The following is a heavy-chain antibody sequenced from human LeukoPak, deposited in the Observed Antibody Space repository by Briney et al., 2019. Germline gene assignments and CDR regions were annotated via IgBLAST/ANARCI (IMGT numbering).Heavy chain of an antibody. CDR3: AKPLPSSVVVPAAMRGYYYYGMDV. D-gene: IGHD2-2*01. Sequence: PGGSLRLSCAASGFTFSSYGMHWVRQAPGKGLEWVAVISYDGSNKYYADSVKGRFTISRDNSKNTLYLQMNSLRAADTAVYYCAKPLPSSVVVPAAMRGYYYYGMDVWGQGTTVTVSS. V-gene: IGHV3-30*18. J-gene: IGHJ6*02. CDR2: ISYDGSNK. CDR1: GFTFSSYG.